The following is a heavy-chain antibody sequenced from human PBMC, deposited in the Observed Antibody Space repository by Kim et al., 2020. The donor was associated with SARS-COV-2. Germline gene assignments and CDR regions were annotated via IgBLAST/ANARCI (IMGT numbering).Heavy chain of an antibody. V-gene: IGHV3-74*03. D-gene: IGHD6-13*01. CDR2: MNNDGSFT. CDR1: GFTFSNYW. CDR3: VRQQEMGGARAFEC. Sequence: GGSLRLSCGVSGFTFSNYWMHWVRQAPGQGLVWVSRMNNDGSFTVYADSVKGRFTMSRDNAKNTLSLQMNSLRVEDTAVYYCVRQQEMGGARAFECWGQGTLVTVSS. J-gene: IGHJ4*02.